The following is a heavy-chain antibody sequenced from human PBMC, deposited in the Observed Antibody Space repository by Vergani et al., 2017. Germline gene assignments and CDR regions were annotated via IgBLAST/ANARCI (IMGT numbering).Heavy chain of an antibody. CDR3: AASARSSGGSIDY. V-gene: IGHV4-61*05. CDR2: IYYSGST. Sequence: QLQLQESGPGLVKPSETLSLTCTVSGGSISSSSYYWGWIRQPPGKGLEWIGYIYYSGSTNYNPSLKSRVTISVDTSKNQFSLKLSSVTAADTAVYYCAASARSSGGSIDYWGQGTLVTVSS. J-gene: IGHJ4*02. D-gene: IGHD2-15*01. CDR1: GGSISSSSYY.